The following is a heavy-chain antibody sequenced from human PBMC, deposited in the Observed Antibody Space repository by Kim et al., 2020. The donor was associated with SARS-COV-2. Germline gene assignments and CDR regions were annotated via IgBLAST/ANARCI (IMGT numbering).Heavy chain of an antibody. CDR3: AKGDLPYGSGARGDGMDV. D-gene: IGHD3-10*01. V-gene: IGHV3-43D*03. J-gene: IGHJ6*02. Sequence: KGRYTISGDNSKNSLYLQMNSLRAEDTALYYCAKGDLPYGSGARGDGMDVWGQGTTVTVSS.